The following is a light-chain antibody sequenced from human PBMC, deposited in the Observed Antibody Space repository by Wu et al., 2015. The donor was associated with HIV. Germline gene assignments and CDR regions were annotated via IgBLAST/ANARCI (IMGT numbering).Light chain of an antibody. Sequence: EIVMTQSPATLSVSPGESATLSCRASQSVSSKLAWYQQKPGQAPRLLIYGASTRATGTPGRFSGSGSGTEFTLTISSLQSEDFAVYYCQQYNNWPPLTFGGGTKVEI. J-gene: IGKJ4*01. CDR3: QQYNNWPPLT. V-gene: IGKV3-15*01. CDR1: QSVSSK. CDR2: GAS.